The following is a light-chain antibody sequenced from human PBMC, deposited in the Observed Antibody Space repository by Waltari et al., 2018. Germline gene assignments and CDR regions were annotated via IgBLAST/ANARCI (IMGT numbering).Light chain of an antibody. J-gene: IGKJ5*01. CDR3: QQYNNWQIT. CDR1: QGVGYN. V-gene: IGKV3-15*01. CDR2: GAS. Sequence: EVVMTQSPATLSVSPGERVTLSCRASQGVGYNLAWFQQQPGQAPRLLIYGASTRATDIPDRFSGSGSGTAFTLTISSLQSEDFANYYCQQYNNWQITFGQGTRLDLK.